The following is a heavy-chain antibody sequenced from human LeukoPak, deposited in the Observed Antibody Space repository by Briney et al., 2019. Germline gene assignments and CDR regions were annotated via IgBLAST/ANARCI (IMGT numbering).Heavy chain of an antibody. CDR3: ASRSGYDPAFDY. Sequence: ASVKVSCKASGYTFTGYYMHWGRQAPGQGLEWMGWINPNSGGTNYAQKFQGRVTMTRDTSISTAYMELSRLRSDDTAVYYCASRSGYDPAFDYWGQGTLVTVSS. V-gene: IGHV1-2*02. J-gene: IGHJ4*02. D-gene: IGHD5-12*01. CDR1: GYTFTGYY. CDR2: INPNSGGT.